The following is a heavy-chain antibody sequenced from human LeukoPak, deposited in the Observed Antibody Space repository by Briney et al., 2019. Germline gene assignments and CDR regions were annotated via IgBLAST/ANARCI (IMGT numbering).Heavy chain of an antibody. J-gene: IGHJ6*03. CDR3: ATASGYYMDV. Sequence: GGSLRLSCAASGFTVSSKFMHWVRQAPGKGLEWVAIIWYDGGNKYYAESVKGRFTISRDNSKNTLYLQMNSLSVEDTAVYYCATASGYYMDVWGKGTTVTVSS. V-gene: IGHV3-33*08. CDR2: IWYDGGNK. CDR1: GFTVSSKF. D-gene: IGHD3-10*01.